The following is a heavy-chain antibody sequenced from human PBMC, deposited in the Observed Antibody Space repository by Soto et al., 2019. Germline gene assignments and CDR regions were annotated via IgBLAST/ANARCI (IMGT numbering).Heavy chain of an antibody. CDR1: GFSFSDAW. D-gene: IGHD6-19*01. J-gene: IGHJ3*02. V-gene: IGHV3-23*01. CDR2: ITGSGGST. Sequence: GGSLRLSCAAPGFSFSDAWMNWVRQAPWKGLEWVSVITGSGGSTYYADSVKGRFTISRDTSKNTLFLQMNSLRAEDTAVYYCAKTANGWFSAFDIWGQGTMVTVSS. CDR3: AKTANGWFSAFDI.